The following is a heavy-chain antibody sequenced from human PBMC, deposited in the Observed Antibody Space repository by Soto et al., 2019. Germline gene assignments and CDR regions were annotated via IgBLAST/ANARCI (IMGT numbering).Heavy chain of an antibody. Sequence: AASVKVSCKASGYTCTSYDINWVRQATGQGLEWMGWMNPNSGNTGYAQKFQGRVTMTRNTSISTAYMELSSLRSEDTAVYYCARPYYDYVWGSYRPDAFDIWGQGTMVTVSS. CDR2: MNPNSGNT. V-gene: IGHV1-8*01. D-gene: IGHD3-16*02. J-gene: IGHJ3*02. CDR1: GYTCTSYD. CDR3: ARPYYDYVWGSYRPDAFDI.